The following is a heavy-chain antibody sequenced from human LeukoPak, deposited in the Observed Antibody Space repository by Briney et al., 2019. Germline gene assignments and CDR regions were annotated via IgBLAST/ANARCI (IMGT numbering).Heavy chain of an antibody. CDR3: ARNELWDLDL. CDR2: ISSNSYNI. V-gene: IGHV3-21*06. D-gene: IGHD1-26*01. CDR1: GFSFSAYI. Sequence: GGSLRLSCAGSGFSFSAYIMNWVRQAPGKGLEWVSSISSNSYNIYYADSVRGRFTISRDNAKNSLFLQMNSLRAEDTAVYYCARNELWDLDLWGRGTQVTVSS. J-gene: IGHJ4*02.